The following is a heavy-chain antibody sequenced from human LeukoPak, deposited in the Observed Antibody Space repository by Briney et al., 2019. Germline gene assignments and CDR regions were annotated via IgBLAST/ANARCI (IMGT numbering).Heavy chain of an antibody. CDR3: GRGVQSFDP. J-gene: IGHJ5*02. Sequence: ASVIVSCKASGYTFRAYYIHGVRQAPGQGFEWLGYIRPMTGDTNYAQKFQDRVTFSMDTSTATAYMELRSLRSDDTAFYYCGRGVQSFDPGGQGTLVSVSS. V-gene: IGHV1-2*02. CDR1: GYTFRAYY. CDR2: IRPMTGDT.